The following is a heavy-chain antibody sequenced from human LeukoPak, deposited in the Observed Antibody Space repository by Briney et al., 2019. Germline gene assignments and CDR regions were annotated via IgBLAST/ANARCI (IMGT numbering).Heavy chain of an antibody. CDR1: GDSFPSNSVT. Sequence: PSQTLSLTCAISGDSFPSNSVTWNWIRQSPSRGLEWLGRTYYRSTWYNDYAVSVRGRITVNPDTSKNQFSLHLNSVTPEDTAVYYCARRLTQYDCFDPWGQGILVTVSS. V-gene: IGHV6-1*01. D-gene: IGHD2-2*01. CDR3: ARRLTQYDCFDP. CDR2: TYYRSTWYN. J-gene: IGHJ5*02.